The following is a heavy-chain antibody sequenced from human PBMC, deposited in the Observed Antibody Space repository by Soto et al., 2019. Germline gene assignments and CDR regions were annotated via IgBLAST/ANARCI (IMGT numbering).Heavy chain of an antibody. J-gene: IGHJ5*02. D-gene: IGHD6-13*01. CDR1: GFTFSSYS. CDR3: ARKAAAGLGVRNNWFDP. V-gene: IGHV3-21*01. Sequence: NPGGSLRLSCAASGFTFSSYSMNWVRQAPGKGLEWVSSISSSSSYIYYADSVKGRFTISRDNAKNSLYLQMNSLRAEDTAVYYCARKAAAGLGVRNNWFDPWGQGTLVTVSS. CDR2: ISSSSSYI.